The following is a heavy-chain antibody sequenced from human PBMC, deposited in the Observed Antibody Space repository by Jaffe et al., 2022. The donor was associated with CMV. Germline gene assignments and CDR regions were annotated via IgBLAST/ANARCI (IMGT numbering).Heavy chain of an antibody. CDR2: INPSGGST. CDR3: ASQCSGGSCPTTDAFDI. D-gene: IGHD2-15*01. V-gene: IGHV1-46*01. Sequence: QVQLVQSGAEVKKPGASVKVSCKASGYTFTSYYMHWVRQAPGQGLEWMGIINPSGGSTSYAQKFQGRVTMTRDTSTSTVYMELSSLRSEDTAVYYCASQCSGGSCPTTDAFDIWGQGTMVTVSS. J-gene: IGHJ3*02. CDR1: GYTFTSYY.